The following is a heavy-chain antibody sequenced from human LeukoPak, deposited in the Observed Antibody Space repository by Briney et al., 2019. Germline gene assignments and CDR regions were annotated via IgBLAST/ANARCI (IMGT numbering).Heavy chain of an antibody. CDR3: AKVLRPWSSVAGQDYYYGMDV. V-gene: IGHV3-30*18. CDR1: GFTFSSYG. Sequence: QPGRSLRLSCAASGFTFSSYGMHWVRQAPGKGLEWVAVISCDGSDKYYADSVKGRFTISRDNSKNTLYLQMNSLRAEDTAVYYCAKVLRPWSSVAGQDYYYGMDVWGQGTTVTVSS. J-gene: IGHJ6*02. D-gene: IGHD6-19*01. CDR2: ISCDGSDK.